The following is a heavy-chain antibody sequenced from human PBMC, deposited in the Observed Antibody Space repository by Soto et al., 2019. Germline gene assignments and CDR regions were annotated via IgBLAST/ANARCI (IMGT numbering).Heavy chain of an antibody. J-gene: IGHJ3*02. Sequence: GGSLRLSCAASGFTFSSYSMNWVRQAPGKGLEWVSSISSSSSYIYYADSVKGRFTISRDNAKNSLYLQMNSLRAEDTAVYYFARRCSGGSCYEAFDIWGQGTMVTVSS. V-gene: IGHV3-21*01. CDR2: ISSSSSYI. CDR1: GFTFSSYS. D-gene: IGHD2-15*01. CDR3: ARRCSGGSCYEAFDI.